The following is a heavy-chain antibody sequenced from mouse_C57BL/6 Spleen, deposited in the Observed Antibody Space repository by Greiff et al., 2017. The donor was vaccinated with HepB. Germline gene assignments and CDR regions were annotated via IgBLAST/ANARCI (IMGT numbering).Heavy chain of an antibody. CDR2: IWSGGST. D-gene: IGHD3-1*01. V-gene: IGHV2-2*01. Sequence: VQLQQSGPGLVQPSQSLSITCTVSGFSLTSYGVHWVRQSPGKGLEWLGVIWSGGSTDYNAAFISRLSISKDNSKSQVFFKMNSRQADDTAIYYCARGLRVFYAMDYWGQGTSVTVSS. CDR3: ARGLRVFYAMDY. J-gene: IGHJ4*01. CDR1: GFSLTSYG.